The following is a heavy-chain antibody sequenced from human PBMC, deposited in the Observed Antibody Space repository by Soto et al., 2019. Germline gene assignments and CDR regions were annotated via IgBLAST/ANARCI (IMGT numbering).Heavy chain of an antibody. V-gene: IGHV4-34*12. Sequence: SETLSLTCAVYGGSFSAYYWSWVRQPPGKGLEWIGEIIHSESTKYNPSLKSRVTISVDTSKNKFSLKLSSVTAADTAVYYCARQRPTDGRWEFANYYGMDVWGQGTPVTVSS. CDR3: ARQRPTDGRWEFANYYGMDV. CDR1: GGSFSAYY. CDR2: IIHSEST. J-gene: IGHJ6*02. D-gene: IGHD1-26*01.